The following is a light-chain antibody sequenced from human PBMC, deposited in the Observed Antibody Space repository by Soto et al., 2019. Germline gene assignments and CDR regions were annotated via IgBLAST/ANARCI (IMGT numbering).Light chain of an antibody. CDR3: QSYDSSLSIVI. CDR2: ANS. V-gene: IGLV1-40*01. J-gene: IGLJ2*01. Sequence: QSVLTQPPSVSGAPGQRVTISCTGSSSNIGANYDVRWYQQLPGAAPKLLIYANSNRPSGVPDRFSASKSGTSASLAITGLQAEDEVDYYCQSYDSSLSIVIFGGGTTLTVL. CDR1: SSNIGANYD.